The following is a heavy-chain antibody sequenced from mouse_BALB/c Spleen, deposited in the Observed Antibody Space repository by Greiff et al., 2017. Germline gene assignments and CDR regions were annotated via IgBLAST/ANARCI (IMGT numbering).Heavy chain of an antibody. J-gene: IGHJ3*01. CDR1: GYTFTSYW. V-gene: IGHV1-53*01. Sequence: QVQLQQPGAELVKPGASVKLSCKASGYTFTSYWMHWVKQRPGQGLEWIGEINPNNGGTSYNQKFKGKAILTVDKSSSTAYMELRSLTSEDSAVYYCARSLYRYDGAWFAYWGQGTLVTVSA. CDR2: INPNNGGT. D-gene: IGHD2-14*01. CDR3: ARSLYRYDGAWFAY.